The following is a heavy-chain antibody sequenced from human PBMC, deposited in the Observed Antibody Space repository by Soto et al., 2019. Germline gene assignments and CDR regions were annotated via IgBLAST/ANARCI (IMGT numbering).Heavy chain of an antibody. V-gene: IGHV4-61*01. D-gene: IGHD6-19*01. CDR2: IYYSGST. CDR1: GGSVSSGSYY. CDR3: ARDIIAVAGNYFDY. J-gene: IGHJ4*02. Sequence: SETLSLTCTVSGGSVSSGSYYWSWIRRPPGKGLEWIGYIYYSGSTNYNPSLKSRVTISVDTSKNQFSLKLSSVTAADTAVYYCARDIIAVAGNYFDYWGQGTLVTVSS.